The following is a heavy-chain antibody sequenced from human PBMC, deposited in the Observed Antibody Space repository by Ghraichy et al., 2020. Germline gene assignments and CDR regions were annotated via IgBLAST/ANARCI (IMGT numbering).Heavy chain of an antibody. V-gene: IGHV1-69*13. Sequence: SVKVSCKASGGTFSSYAISWVRQAPGQGLEWMGGIIPIFGTANYAQKFQGRVTITADESTSTAYMELSSLRSEDTAVYYCARDRCSGGSCYRYYFDYWGQGTLVTVSS. CDR3: ARDRCSGGSCYRYYFDY. J-gene: IGHJ4*02. CDR2: IIPIFGTA. D-gene: IGHD2-15*01. CDR1: GGTFSSYA.